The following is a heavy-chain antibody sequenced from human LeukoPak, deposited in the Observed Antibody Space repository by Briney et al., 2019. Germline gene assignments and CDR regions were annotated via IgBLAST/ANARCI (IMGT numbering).Heavy chain of an antibody. CDR1: RFTFSSYW. CDR3: ARTLIYYYDSSGYFQGNY. D-gene: IGHD3-22*01. J-gene: IGHJ4*02. Sequence: PGGSLRLSCAASRFTFSSYWMSWVRQAPGKGLEWVANIKQDGSEKYYVVSVKGRFTISRDNAKNSLYLQMNSLRAEDTAVYYCARTLIYYYDSSGYFQGNYWGQGTLVTVSS. CDR2: IKQDGSEK. V-gene: IGHV3-7*01.